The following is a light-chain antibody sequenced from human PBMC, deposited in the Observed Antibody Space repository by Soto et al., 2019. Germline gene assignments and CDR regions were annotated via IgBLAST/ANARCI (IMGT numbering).Light chain of an antibody. CDR1: SSDVGGYNY. Sequence: QSALTQPASVSGSPGQSITISCTGTSSDVGGYNYVSWYQHHPGKAPKLMIYDVSHRPSGVSNRFSGSKSGNTASLTISGLQAEDEAYYYCSSYTTSSPHVVFGGGTKLTVL. V-gene: IGLV2-14*03. CDR2: DVS. CDR3: SSYTTSSPHVV. J-gene: IGLJ2*01.